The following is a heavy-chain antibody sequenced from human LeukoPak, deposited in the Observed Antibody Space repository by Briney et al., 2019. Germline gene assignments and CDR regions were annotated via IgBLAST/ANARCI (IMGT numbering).Heavy chain of an antibody. J-gene: IGHJ4*02. CDR2: ISYDGSNK. Sequence: GGSLRLSCAASGFTFSSYAVHWVRQAPGKGLEWVAVISYDGSNKKYADSVKGRFTISRDNSKNTVYLQMNSLRGDDTAVYHCAKSQDLSDYWGQGTLVTVSS. CDR3: AKSQDLSDY. D-gene: IGHD3-3*02. CDR1: GFTFSSYA. V-gene: IGHV3-30*18.